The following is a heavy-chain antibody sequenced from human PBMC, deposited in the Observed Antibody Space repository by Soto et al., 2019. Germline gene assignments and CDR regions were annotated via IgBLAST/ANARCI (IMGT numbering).Heavy chain of an antibody. CDR2: ISGSGGST. D-gene: IGHD3-22*01. CDR3: AKDSSGYPGGYFDY. V-gene: IGHV3-23*01. CDR1: GFTFSSYA. J-gene: IGHJ4*02. Sequence: GGSLRLSCAASGFTFSSYAMSWVRQAPGKGLEWVSAISGSGGSTYYADSVKGRFTISRGNSKNTLYLQMNSLRAEDTAVYYCAKDSSGYPGGYFDYWGQGTLVTVPS.